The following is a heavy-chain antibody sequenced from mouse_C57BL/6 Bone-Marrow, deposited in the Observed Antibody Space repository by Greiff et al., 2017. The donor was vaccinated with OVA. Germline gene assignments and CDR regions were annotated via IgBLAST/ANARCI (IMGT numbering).Heavy chain of an antibody. Sequence: EVKLMESGGGLVQPGGSLKLSCAASGFTFSDYYMYWVRQTPEKRLEWVAYISNGGGSTYYPDTVKGRFTISRDNAKITLYLQMSRLKSEDTAMYYCARRGYYGDDYWGQGTTLTVSS. J-gene: IGHJ2*01. CDR2: ISNGGGST. D-gene: IGHD1-1*01. CDR1: GFTFSDYY. V-gene: IGHV5-12*01. CDR3: ARRGYYGDDY.